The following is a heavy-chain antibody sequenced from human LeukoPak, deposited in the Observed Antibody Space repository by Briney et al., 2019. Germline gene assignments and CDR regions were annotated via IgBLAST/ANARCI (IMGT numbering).Heavy chain of an antibody. Sequence: ASVKVPCKASGYTFTGYYMHWVRQAPGQGLEWMGWINPNSGGTNYAQKFQGRVTMTRDTSISTAYMELSRLRSDDTAVYYCAIPDSSSWYEEGYYFDYWGQGTLVTVSS. D-gene: IGHD6-13*01. CDR3: AIPDSSSWYEEGYYFDY. J-gene: IGHJ4*02. V-gene: IGHV1-2*02. CDR1: GYTFTGYY. CDR2: INPNSGGT.